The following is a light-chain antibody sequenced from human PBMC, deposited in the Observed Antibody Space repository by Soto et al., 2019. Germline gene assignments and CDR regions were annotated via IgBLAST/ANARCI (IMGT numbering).Light chain of an antibody. Sequence: DVVMTQSPDSLDVSLGERATINCKSSQSVLYSSNNKNYLAWYQQKPGQPPKLLIYWASTRESGVPDRFSGSGSGTDFTLTISSLQVEDVAVYYCQQYYSTFVTFGQGTKVEIK. J-gene: IGKJ1*01. CDR2: WAS. V-gene: IGKV4-1*01. CDR1: QSVLYSSNNKNY. CDR3: QQYYSTFVT.